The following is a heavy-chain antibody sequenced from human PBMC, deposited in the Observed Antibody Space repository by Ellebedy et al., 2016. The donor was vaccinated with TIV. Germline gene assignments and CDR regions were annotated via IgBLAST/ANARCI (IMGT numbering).Heavy chain of an antibody. CDR3: ARRGPPDLTQGFDY. CDR2: IIPIFGTA. D-gene: IGHD1-14*01. V-gene: IGHV1-69*13. CDR1: GYTFTSYD. Sequence: SVKVSCXASGYTFTSYDINWVRQAPGQGLEWMGGIIPIFGTANYAQKFQGRVTITADESTSTAYMELSSLRSEDTAVYYCARRGPPDLTQGFDYWGQGTLVTVSS. J-gene: IGHJ4*02.